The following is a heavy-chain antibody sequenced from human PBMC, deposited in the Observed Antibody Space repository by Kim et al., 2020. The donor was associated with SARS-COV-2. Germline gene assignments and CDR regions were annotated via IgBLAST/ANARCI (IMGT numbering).Heavy chain of an antibody. J-gene: IGHJ6*02. D-gene: IGHD3-10*01. Sequence: SVKVSCKASGGTFSSYAISWVRQAPGQGLEWMGGIIPIFGTANYAQKFQGRVTITADESTSTAYMELSSLRSEDTAVYYCARDRGIGSFAQNAVDYYYGMDVWGQGTTVTVSS. CDR1: GGTFSSYA. V-gene: IGHV1-69*13. CDR2: IIPIFGTA. CDR3: ARDRGIGSFAQNAVDYYYGMDV.